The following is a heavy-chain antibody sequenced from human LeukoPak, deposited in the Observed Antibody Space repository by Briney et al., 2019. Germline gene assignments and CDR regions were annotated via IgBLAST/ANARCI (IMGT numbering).Heavy chain of an antibody. CDR2: IRSKTSGGT. Sequence: PGGSLRLSCSASRFSLSDYGINWVRQAPGKGLAWVGFIRSKTSGGTEYGPSVKGRVIISRDESKNIAYLEMDSLNTEDTAVYYCNRWHISGVSYSNVWGPGTPVTVSS. CDR1: RFSLSDYG. CDR3: NRWHISGVSYSNV. V-gene: IGHV3-49*04. D-gene: IGHD3-22*01. J-gene: IGHJ4*02.